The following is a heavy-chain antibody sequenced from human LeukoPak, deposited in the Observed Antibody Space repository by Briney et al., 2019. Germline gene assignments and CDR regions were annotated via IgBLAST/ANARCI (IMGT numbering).Heavy chain of an antibody. D-gene: IGHD6-19*01. J-gene: IGHJ4*02. CDR3: ARHLTSEYSSGWYYVDY. Sequence: PSETLSLTCTVSGGSISSSTHYWGWIRQPPGKGLEWIGNIYHSGRTHYNPSLKSRVTIFVDTSKNQFSLKLSSVTATDRAVYYCARHLTSEYSSGWYYVDYWGQGTLVTVSS. CDR2: IYHSGRT. V-gene: IGHV4-39*01. CDR1: GGSISSSTHY.